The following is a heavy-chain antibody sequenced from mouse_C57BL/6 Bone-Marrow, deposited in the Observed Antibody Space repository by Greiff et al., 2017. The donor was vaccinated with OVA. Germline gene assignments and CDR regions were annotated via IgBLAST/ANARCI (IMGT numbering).Heavy chain of an antibody. D-gene: IGHD3-2*02. V-gene: IGHV5-6*01. CDR3: AKSSSGYTYFDY. CDR2: ISSGGSYT. Sequence: EVQRVESGGDLVKPGGSLKLSCAASGFTFSSYGMSWVRQTPDKRLEWVATISSGGSYTYYPDSVKGRFTISRDNAKNTLYLQMSSLKSEDTAMYYCAKSSSGYTYFDYWGQGTTLTVSS. J-gene: IGHJ2*01. CDR1: GFTFSSYG.